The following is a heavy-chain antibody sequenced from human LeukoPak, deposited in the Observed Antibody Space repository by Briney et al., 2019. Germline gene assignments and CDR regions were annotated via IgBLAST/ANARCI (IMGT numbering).Heavy chain of an antibody. Sequence: PSETLSLTCAVYGGSFSGYYWSWIRQPPGKGLEWIGEINHSGSTNYNPSRKSRVTISVDTSKNQFSLKLSSVTAADTAVYYCARHRCSGGSCYPMNWFDPWGQGTLVTVSS. CDR3: ARHRCSGGSCYPMNWFDP. J-gene: IGHJ5*02. D-gene: IGHD2-15*01. CDR1: GGSFSGYY. CDR2: INHSGST. V-gene: IGHV4-34*01.